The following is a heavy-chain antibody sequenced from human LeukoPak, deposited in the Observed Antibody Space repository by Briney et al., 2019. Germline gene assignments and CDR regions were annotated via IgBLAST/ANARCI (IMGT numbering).Heavy chain of an antibody. CDR2: INPSGGST. V-gene: IGHV1-46*01. CDR3: ARNGGSGSYYEAYYFDY. CDR1: GYTFTGYY. J-gene: IGHJ4*02. Sequence: ASVKVSCKASGYTFTGYYMHWVRQAPGQGLEWMGIINPSGGSTSYAQKFQGRVTMTRDTSTSTVYMELSSLRSEDTAVYYCARNGGSGSYYEAYYFDYWGQGTLVTVSS. D-gene: IGHD3-10*01.